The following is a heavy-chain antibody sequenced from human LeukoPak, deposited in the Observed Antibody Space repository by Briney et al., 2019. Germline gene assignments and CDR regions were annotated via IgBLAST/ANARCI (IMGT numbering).Heavy chain of an antibody. CDR2: IYSGGFSVFGP. J-gene: IGHJ4*02. Sequence: GGSLLLSCAASGFNVSSHPMNWVRRAQGKGLEGVSVIYSGGFSVFGPHYADSVKGRFTTSSESSKNTLYLQMNSLRVDDTAVYYCARDMRGDVFNSFDHWGRGILVTVSS. CDR3: ARDMRGDVFNSFDH. V-gene: IGHV3-66*01. CDR1: GFNVSSHP. D-gene: IGHD5-24*01.